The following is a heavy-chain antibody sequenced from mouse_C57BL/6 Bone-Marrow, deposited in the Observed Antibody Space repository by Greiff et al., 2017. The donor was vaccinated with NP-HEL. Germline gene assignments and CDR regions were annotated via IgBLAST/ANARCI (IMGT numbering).Heavy chain of an antibody. V-gene: IGHV1-55*01. CDR1: GYTFTSYW. CDR2: IYPGSGST. D-gene: IGHD1-1*01. J-gene: IGHJ2*01. CDR3: ARLGTTVVAYYFDY. Sequence: QVQLQQPGAELVKPGASVKMSCKASGYTFTSYWITWVKQRPGQGLEWLGDIYPGSGSTNYNEKFKSKATLTVDTSSSTAYMQLSSLTSEDSAVYYCARLGTTVVAYYFDYWGQGTTLTVSS.